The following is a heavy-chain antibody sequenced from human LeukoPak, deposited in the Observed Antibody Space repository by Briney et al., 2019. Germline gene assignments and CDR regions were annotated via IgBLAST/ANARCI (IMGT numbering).Heavy chain of an antibody. CDR1: GYSISSGYY. Sequence: SETLSLTCTVSGYSISSGYYWGWIRQPPGKGLEWIGSIYHSGSTYYNPSLKSRVTISVDTSKNQFSLKLSSVTAADTAVYYCARGYSGDSASTAFDYWGQGTLVTVSS. CDR3: ARGYSGDSASTAFDY. J-gene: IGHJ4*02. V-gene: IGHV4-38-2*02. D-gene: IGHD2-21*01. CDR2: IYHSGST.